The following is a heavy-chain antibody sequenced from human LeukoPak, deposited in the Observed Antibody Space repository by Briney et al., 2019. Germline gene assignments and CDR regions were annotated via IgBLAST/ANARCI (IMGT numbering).Heavy chain of an antibody. Sequence: GGSLRLSCTASGLTFGDYAMTWVRQAPGQGMGWVGFIRSKIYGGTPEYDASVRGRFTISRDDSKGVAYVQTNSLKTEDTAGYYCTRDQTPYYWGQGTLVTVSS. V-gene: IGHV3-49*04. CDR2: IRSKIYGGTP. CDR1: GLTFGDYA. J-gene: IGHJ4*02. CDR3: TRDQTPYY.